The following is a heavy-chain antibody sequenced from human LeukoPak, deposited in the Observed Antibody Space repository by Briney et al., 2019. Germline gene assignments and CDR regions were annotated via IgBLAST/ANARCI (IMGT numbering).Heavy chain of an antibody. CDR2: INHSGST. D-gene: IGHD3-22*01. Sequence: PSETLSLTGAVYGGSFSGYYWSWIRQPPGKGLEWIGEINHSGSTYYNPSLKSRVTISVDTSKNQFSLKLSPVTAADTAVYYCARHSGYYDSSGFYWGQGTLVTVSS. CDR1: GGSFSGYY. J-gene: IGHJ4*02. V-gene: IGHV4-34*01. CDR3: ARHSGYYDSSGFY.